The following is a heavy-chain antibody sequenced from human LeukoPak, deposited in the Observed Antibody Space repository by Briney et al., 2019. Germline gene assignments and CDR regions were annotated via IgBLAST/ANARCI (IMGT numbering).Heavy chain of an antibody. V-gene: IGHV3-23*01. CDR2: IGPSGVRT. J-gene: IGHJ5*02. D-gene: IGHD7-27*01. CDR3: ARDVLGINWFDP. CDR1: GFTFSIHG. Sequence: PGGSLRLSCAASGFTFSIHGMNWVRQAPGKGLEWVSGIGPSGVRTYYADSVKGRFTISRDNSKNTLYLQMNSLRAEDTAVYYCARDVLGINWFDPWGQGTLVTVSS.